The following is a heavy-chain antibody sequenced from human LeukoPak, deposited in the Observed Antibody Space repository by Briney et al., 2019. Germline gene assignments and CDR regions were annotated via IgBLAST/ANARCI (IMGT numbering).Heavy chain of an antibody. J-gene: IGHJ4*02. CDR2: IASETYGGTA. Sequence: GGSLRLSCAASGFTFSSFPMTWVRQAPGKGLEWVGFIASETYGGTAEYAASVKGRFTISRDDSKSIAYLQMNSLKTEDTAVYYCTRDQTPYWGQGTLVTVSS. CDR3: TRDQTPY. V-gene: IGHV3-49*02. CDR1: GFTFSSFP.